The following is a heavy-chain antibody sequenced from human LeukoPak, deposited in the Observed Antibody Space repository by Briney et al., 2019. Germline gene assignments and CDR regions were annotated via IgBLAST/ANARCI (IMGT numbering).Heavy chain of an antibody. D-gene: IGHD6-19*01. CDR3: ARDVIAVAGGYFDY. V-gene: IGHV3-21*01. J-gene: IGHJ4*02. CDR2: ISSSSSYI. CDR1: GFTFSSYS. Sequence: GGSLRLSCAASGFTFSSYSMNWVRQAPGKGLEWVSSISSSSSYIYYADSVKGRFTISRDNSKNTLYLQMNSLRAEDTAVYYCARDVIAVAGGYFDYWGQGTLVTVSS.